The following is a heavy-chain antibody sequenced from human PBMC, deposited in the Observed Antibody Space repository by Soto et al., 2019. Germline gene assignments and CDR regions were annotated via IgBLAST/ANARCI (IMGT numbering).Heavy chain of an antibody. CDR3: ARRRSSSRGHGAIDY. CDR1: GGSISSSSYY. J-gene: IGHJ4*02. V-gene: IGHV4-39*01. D-gene: IGHD6-6*01. Sequence: QLQLQESGPGLVKPSETLSLTCTVPGGSISSSSYYWGWIRQPPGKGLEWIGSIYYSGSTYYKPSLNSRVTRPVDTSTTQFSLQLSSVTAADNAVDYCARRRSSSRGHGAIDYLGQGTLVTFSS. CDR2: IYYSGST.